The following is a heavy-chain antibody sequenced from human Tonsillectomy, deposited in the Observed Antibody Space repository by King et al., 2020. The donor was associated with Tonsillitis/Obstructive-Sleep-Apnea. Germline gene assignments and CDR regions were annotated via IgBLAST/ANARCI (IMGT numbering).Heavy chain of an antibody. V-gene: IGHV3-23*04. J-gene: IGHJ4*02. CDR2: YGIRRGSK. Sequence: VQLVESGGGLVQPGGSLRLSCVASGFTFSNYAMSWVRQAPGKGLEWVSGYGIRRGSKYYADSVKGRLTISRDNSKNTLDLQMNSLRAEDAAVYYCAKDHILDIWGQGTMVTVSS. CDR1: GFTFSNYA. CDR3: AKDHILDI. D-gene: IGHD2-21*01.